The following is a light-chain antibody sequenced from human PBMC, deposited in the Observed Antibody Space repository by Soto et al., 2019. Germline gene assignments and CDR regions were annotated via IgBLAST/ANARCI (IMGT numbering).Light chain of an antibody. V-gene: IGLV2-8*01. Sequence: QSVLTQPPSASGSPGQSVTISCTGTSSDVGGYVSWYQQHPGKAPKLMIYEVSKRPSGVPDRFSGSKSGNTASLTVSGLQAEDEADYYCSSYAGSNNPYVFGTGTKVTVL. CDR1: SSDVGGY. CDR3: SSYAGSNNPYV. CDR2: EVS. J-gene: IGLJ1*01.